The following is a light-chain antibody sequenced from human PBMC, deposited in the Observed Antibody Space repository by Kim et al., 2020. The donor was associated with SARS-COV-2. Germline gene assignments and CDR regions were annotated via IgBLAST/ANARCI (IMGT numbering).Light chain of an antibody. Sequence: GETVTIACARSSGSMEYKCVQGSQQRPGGVPTTVVYEDDQRPSGVSVRFAGSIGNSSNSASLTISGLKTEDEADYYCQSYNRDNVVFGGGTQLTVL. V-gene: IGLV6-57*03. J-gene: IGLJ2*01. CDR3: QSYNRDNVV. CDR1: SGSMEYKC. CDR2: EDD.